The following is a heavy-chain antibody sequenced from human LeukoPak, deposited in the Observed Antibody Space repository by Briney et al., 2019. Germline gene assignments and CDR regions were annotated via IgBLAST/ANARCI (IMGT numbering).Heavy chain of an antibody. J-gene: IGHJ6*03. CDR2: IYTSGST. D-gene: IGHD3-16*01. V-gene: IGHV4-61*02. CDR1: GGSISSGSYY. Sequence: SQTLSLTCTVSGGSISSGSYYWSWIRQPAGKGLEWIGRIYTSGSTNYNPSLKSRVTISVDTSKNQFSLKLSSVTAADTAVYYCASWGRVGHYYMDVWGKGTTVTVSS. CDR3: ASWGRVGHYYMDV.